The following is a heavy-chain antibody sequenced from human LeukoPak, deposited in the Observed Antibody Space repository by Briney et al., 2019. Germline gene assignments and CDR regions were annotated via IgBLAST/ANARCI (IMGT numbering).Heavy chain of an antibody. J-gene: IGHJ3*02. Sequence: SETLSLTCAVSGYSISRGSYWGWIRQPPGKGLAWIGSVYHSGSAYYNPSLKSRVTISVDTSKNQFSLKLTSVTAADTAVYYCAVGLHSGQFAFDIWGQGTMVTVSS. CDR1: GYSISRGSY. V-gene: IGHV4-38-2*01. D-gene: IGHD5-24*01. CDR3: AVGLHSGQFAFDI. CDR2: VYHSGSA.